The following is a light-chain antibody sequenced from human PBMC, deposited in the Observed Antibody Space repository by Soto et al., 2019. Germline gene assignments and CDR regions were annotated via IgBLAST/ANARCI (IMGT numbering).Light chain of an antibody. CDR3: QQYNNWPRT. V-gene: IGKV3-15*01. CDR1: QSVRSN. Sequence: EIVLTQSPGTLSLSPGERATLSCRASQSVRSNLAWYQQKPGQAPRLLIYGASTRATGIPARFSGSGSGTEFTLTISSLQSEDFALYYCQQYNNWPRTFGQGTKLEIK. J-gene: IGKJ2*01. CDR2: GAS.